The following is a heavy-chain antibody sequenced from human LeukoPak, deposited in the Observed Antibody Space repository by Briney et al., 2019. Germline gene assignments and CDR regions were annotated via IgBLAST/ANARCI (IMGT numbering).Heavy chain of an antibody. Sequence: GGSLRLSCAASGFTFSSSAMSWVRQAPRKGLEWVSTISGSDSSTHYADSVKGRFTISRDNSKNTLYLQMNSLRADDTAVYYCAKSGYNRFDYWGQGTLVTVSS. CDR2: ISGSDSST. D-gene: IGHD5-24*01. CDR3: AKSGYNRFDY. J-gene: IGHJ4*02. CDR1: GFTFSSSA. V-gene: IGHV3-23*01.